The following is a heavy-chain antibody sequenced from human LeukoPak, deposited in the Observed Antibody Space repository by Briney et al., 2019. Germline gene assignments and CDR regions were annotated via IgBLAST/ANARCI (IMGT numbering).Heavy chain of an antibody. CDR2: IYPGDSDT. CDR3: ARTMEGIAAAGTAFDI. D-gene: IGHD6-13*01. CDR1: GYSFTSYW. J-gene: IGHJ3*02. V-gene: IGHV5-51*01. Sequence: GESLKISCKGSGYSFTSYWIGWVRQMPGKGLERMGIIYPGDSDTRYSPSFQGQVTISADKSISTAYLQWSSLKASDTAMYYCARTMEGIAAAGTAFDIWGQGTMVTVSS.